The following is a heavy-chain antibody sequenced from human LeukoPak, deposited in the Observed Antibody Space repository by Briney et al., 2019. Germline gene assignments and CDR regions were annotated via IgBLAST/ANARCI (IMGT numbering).Heavy chain of an antibody. V-gene: IGHV4-59*11. CDR1: GGSINNHY. D-gene: IGHD3-10*01. CDR2: IHYTGTT. J-gene: IGHJ6*02. Sequence: SETLSLTCIVSGGSINNHYWTWIRQTPGKGLEWIGDIHYTGTTKYNPSLKSRVTISIDTSKNQFSLKLSSVTAADTAVYYCAKITMVRGVMGYYYGMDVWGQGTTVTVSS. CDR3: AKITMVRGVMGYYYGMDV.